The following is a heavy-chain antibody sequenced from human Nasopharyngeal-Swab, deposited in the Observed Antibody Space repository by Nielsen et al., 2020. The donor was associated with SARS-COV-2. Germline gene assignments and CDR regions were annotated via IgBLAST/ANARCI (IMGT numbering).Heavy chain of an antibody. J-gene: IGHJ4*02. D-gene: IGHD3-10*01. CDR2: INHSGST. Sequence: SETLSLTCDLYGGSFSGYYWSWIRQPPGKGLEWIGEINHSGSTNYNPSLKSRVTISVDTSKNQFSLKLSSVTAADTAVYYCARGLGFGESQSLIFDYWGQGTLVTVSS. CDR1: GGSFSGYY. CDR3: ARGLGFGESQSLIFDY. V-gene: IGHV4-34*01.